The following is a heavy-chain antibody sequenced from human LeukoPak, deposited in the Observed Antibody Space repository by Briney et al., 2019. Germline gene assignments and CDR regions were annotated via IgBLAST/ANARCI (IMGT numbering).Heavy chain of an antibody. D-gene: IGHD2-21*01. V-gene: IGHV1-2*02. Sequence: APVKVSCKASGYTFTGYYMHWGRQAPGQGLEWMGWINPNSGGTKYAQKFQGRVTVTRDTSISTAYMELSRLRSDDTAVYYCARGKHQDAFDIWGQGTMVTVSS. CDR1: GYTFTGYY. CDR2: INPNSGGT. CDR3: ARGKHQDAFDI. J-gene: IGHJ3*02.